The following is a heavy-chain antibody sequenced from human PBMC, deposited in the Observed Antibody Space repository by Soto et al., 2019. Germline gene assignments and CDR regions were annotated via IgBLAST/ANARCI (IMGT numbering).Heavy chain of an antibody. D-gene: IGHD3-22*01. CDR3: ARLYYYDSSGYSYYFDY. V-gene: IGHV4-59*01. J-gene: IGHJ4*02. Sequence: PSETLSLTCTVSGGSISSYYWSWIWQPPGKGLEWIGYIYYSGSTNYNPSLKSRVTISVDTSKNQFSLKLSSVTAADTAVYYCARLYYYDSSGYSYYFDYWGQGTLVTVSS. CDR1: GGSISSYY. CDR2: IYYSGST.